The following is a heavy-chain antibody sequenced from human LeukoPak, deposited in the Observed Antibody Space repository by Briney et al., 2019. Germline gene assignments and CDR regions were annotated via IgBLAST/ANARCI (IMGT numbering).Heavy chain of an antibody. V-gene: IGHV3-7*03. CDR3: AKDLSLAYCGGDCYDGTTG. D-gene: IGHD2-21*02. Sequence: PGGSLRLSCAASGFTCSSYWMNWVRQAPGKGLEWVANIKQDGSEKYYVDSVKGRFTISRDNAKNSLYLQMNSLRADDTAVYYCAKDLSLAYCGGDCYDGTTGWGQGTLVTVSS. J-gene: IGHJ4*02. CDR2: IKQDGSEK. CDR1: GFTCSSYW.